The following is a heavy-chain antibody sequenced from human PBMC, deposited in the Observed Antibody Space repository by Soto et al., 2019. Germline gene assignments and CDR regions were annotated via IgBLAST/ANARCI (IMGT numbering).Heavy chain of an antibody. CDR1: GGSISSYY. J-gene: IGHJ6*02. CDR2: IYYSGST. D-gene: IGHD5-18*01. CDR3: ARGVGANSMVTHSHYYGMYV. Sequence: SETLSLTCTVSGGSISSYYWSWIRQPPGKGLEWIGYIYYSGSTNYNPSLKSRVTISIDSSKNQFSLKLSSVTAADTAVYYCARGVGANSMVTHSHYYGMYVWGQGTTVTVSS. V-gene: IGHV4-59*01.